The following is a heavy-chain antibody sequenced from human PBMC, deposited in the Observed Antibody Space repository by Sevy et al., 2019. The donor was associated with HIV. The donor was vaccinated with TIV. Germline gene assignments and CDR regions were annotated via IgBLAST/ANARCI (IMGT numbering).Heavy chain of an antibody. V-gene: IGHV6-1*01. J-gene: IGHJ2*01. CDR1: GDSVSSNSAA. D-gene: IGHD1-20*01. CDR3: ARARGITGGGRVVWYFDL. Sequence: KQSQTLSLTCAISGDSVSSNSAAWNWIRQSPSRGLEWLGRTYYRSKWYNDYAVSVKSRITINPDTSKNQFSLQLNSVTPEDTAVYYCARARGITGGGRVVWYFDLWGRGTLVTVSS. CDR2: TYYRSKWYN.